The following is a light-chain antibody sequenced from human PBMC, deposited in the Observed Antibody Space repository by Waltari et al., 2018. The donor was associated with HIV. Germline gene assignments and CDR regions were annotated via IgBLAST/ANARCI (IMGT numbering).Light chain of an antibody. CDR2: QDS. J-gene: IGLJ3*02. CDR1: KLGSKY. CDR3: HSWDTNNVQV. Sequence: SFDLIQPPSVSVSPGQTAAITCSGDKLGSKYACWFQQKPGQSPVLVISQDSKRPSGIPERFSGSKSGNTDTLTITGTQAMDEADYYCHSWDTNNVQVFGGGTKLTVL. V-gene: IGLV3-1*01.